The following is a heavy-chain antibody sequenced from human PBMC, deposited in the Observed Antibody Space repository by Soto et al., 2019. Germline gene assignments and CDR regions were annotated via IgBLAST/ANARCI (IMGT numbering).Heavy chain of an antibody. CDR3: ASTFSSGTRGRWFDP. J-gene: IGHJ5*02. D-gene: IGHD1-7*01. CDR2: IIPILGIA. CDR1: GGTFSSYT. Sequence: SVKVSCKASGGTFSSYTISWVRQAPGQGLEWMGRIIPILGIANYAQKFQGRVTITADKSTSTAYMELSSLRSEDTAVYYCASTFSSGTRGRWFDPWGQGTLVTVSS. V-gene: IGHV1-69*02.